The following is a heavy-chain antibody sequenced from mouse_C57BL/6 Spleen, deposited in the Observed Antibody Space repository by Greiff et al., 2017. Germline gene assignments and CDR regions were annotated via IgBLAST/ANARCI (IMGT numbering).Heavy chain of an antibody. D-gene: IGHD1-1*01. J-gene: IGHJ4*01. Sequence: VQLQQSGPELVKPGASVKISCKASGYAFSSSWMNWVKQRPGKGLEWIGRIYPGDGDTNYNGKFKGKATLTADKSSSTAYMQLSSLTSEDSAAYFCARLAVVAPYYYAMDYWGQGTSVTVSS. CDR3: ARLAVVAPYYYAMDY. CDR2: IYPGDGDT. V-gene: IGHV1-82*01. CDR1: GYAFSSSW.